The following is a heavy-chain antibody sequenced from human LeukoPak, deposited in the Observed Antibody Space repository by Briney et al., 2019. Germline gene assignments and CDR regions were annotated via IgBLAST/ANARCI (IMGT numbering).Heavy chain of an antibody. CDR3: AKVFYGDYNAFDY. Sequence: GGSLRLSCAASGFTFSSYAMSWVRQAPGKWLEWVSAISGSGGSTYYADSVKGRFTISRDNSKNTLYLQMNSLRAEDTAVYYCAKVFYGDYNAFDYWGQGTLVSVSS. CDR1: GFTFSSYA. V-gene: IGHV3-23*01. J-gene: IGHJ4*02. CDR2: ISGSGGST. D-gene: IGHD4-17*01.